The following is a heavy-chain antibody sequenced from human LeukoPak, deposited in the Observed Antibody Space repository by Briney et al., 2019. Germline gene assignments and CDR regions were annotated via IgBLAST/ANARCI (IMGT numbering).Heavy chain of an antibody. CDR2: IIPIFGTA. Sequence: SVKVSCKASGGTFSSYAISWVRQAPGQGLEWMGGIIPIFGTANYAQKFQGRVTITADESTSTAYMELSSLRSDDTAVYYCARAREESRSGTTSGWFDPWGQGTLVIVSS. V-gene: IGHV1-69*01. J-gene: IGHJ5*02. D-gene: IGHD1-7*01. CDR1: GGTFSSYA. CDR3: ARAREESRSGTTSGWFDP.